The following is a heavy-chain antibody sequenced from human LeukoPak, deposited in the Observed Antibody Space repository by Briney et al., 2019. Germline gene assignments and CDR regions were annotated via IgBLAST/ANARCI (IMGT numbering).Heavy chain of an antibody. Sequence: GGSLRLSCAASGFTFSDHYMDWVRQAPGKWLEWVGRCINKANSYTTEYAASVEGRFTISRDDSKNSLYLQMNSLKAEDTAVSYCDGEAGSYGPVVYCGQGTLGTVSP. V-gene: IGHV3-72*01. CDR3: DGEAGSYGPVVY. D-gene: IGHD3-10*01. J-gene: IGHJ4*02. CDR2: CINKANSYTT. CDR1: GFTFSDHY.